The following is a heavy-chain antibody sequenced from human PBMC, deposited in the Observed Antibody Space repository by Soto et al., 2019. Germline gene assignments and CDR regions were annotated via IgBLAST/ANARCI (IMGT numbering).Heavy chain of an antibody. D-gene: IGHD6-13*01. J-gene: IGHJ1*01. Sequence: EVQLVESGGGLVQPGRSLRLSCAASGFTFDDYAMHWVRQVPGKGLEWVSGINWNSGSIGYGDSVKGRFAISRDNAKNSMHLQINDLSAEDTAFYYCVKDESINWYSGHFRHWGQGTLVTVSS. CDR3: VKDESINWYSGHFRH. CDR2: INWNSGSI. CDR1: GFTFDDYA. V-gene: IGHV3-9*01.